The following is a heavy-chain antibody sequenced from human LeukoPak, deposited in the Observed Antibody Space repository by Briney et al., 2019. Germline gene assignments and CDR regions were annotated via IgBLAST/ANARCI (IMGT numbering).Heavy chain of an antibody. CDR1: GGSISSSSYY. Sequence: SETLSLTCTVSGGSISSSSYYWGWIRQPPGKGLEWIGSIYYSGSTYYNPSLKSRVTISVDTSKNQFSLKLSSVTAADTAVYYCARPGGATLRSWFDPWGQGTLVTVSS. D-gene: IGHD3-16*01. CDR2: IYYSGST. V-gene: IGHV4-39*07. CDR3: ARPGGATLRSWFDP. J-gene: IGHJ5*02.